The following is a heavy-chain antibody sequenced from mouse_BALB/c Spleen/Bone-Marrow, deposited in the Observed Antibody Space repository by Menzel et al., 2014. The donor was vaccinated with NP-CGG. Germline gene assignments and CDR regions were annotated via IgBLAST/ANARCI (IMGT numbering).Heavy chain of an antibody. CDR1: GFTFNNYA. Sequence: EVKLVESGGGLVKPGGALNLSCAASGFTFNNYAMSRVRQTPERRLEWVATISSGGGYIYYPDSVKGQFTISRDNAKNTLYLQMSSLRSEDTAMYYCARQESIYDGYYGGVAYWGQGTLVTVSA. J-gene: IGHJ3*01. V-gene: IGHV5-9-3*01. D-gene: IGHD2-3*01. CDR3: ARQESIYDGYYGGVAY. CDR2: ISSGGGYI.